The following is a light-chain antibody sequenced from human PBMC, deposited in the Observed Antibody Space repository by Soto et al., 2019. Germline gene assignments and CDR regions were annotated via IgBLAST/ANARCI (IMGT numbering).Light chain of an antibody. J-gene: IGLJ2*01. Sequence: QSALTQPASVSGSPGPSITISCTGTSSDVGGYNFVSWCQQHPGKAPKLIIYEVRNRPSGVSNRFSGSRSGNTAFLTISGLQAEDYADYYCSSYTSSPTHVVFGGGTKVTVL. V-gene: IGLV2-14*01. CDR2: EVR. CDR1: SSDVGGYNF. CDR3: SSYTSSPTHVV.